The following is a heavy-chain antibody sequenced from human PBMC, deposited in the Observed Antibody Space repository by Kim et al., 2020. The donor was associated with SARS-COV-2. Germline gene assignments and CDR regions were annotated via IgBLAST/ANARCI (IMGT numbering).Heavy chain of an antibody. CDR2: IYSGGST. CDR3: ARLWFGELLYPLNFDY. J-gene: IGHJ4*02. CDR1: GFTVSSNY. V-gene: IGHV3-53*01. D-gene: IGHD3-10*01. Sequence: GGSLRLSCAASGFTVSSNYMSWVRQAPGKGLEWVSVIYSGGSTYYADSVKGRFTISRDNSKNTLYLQMNSLRAEDTAVYYCARLWFGELLYPLNFDYWGQGTLVTVSS.